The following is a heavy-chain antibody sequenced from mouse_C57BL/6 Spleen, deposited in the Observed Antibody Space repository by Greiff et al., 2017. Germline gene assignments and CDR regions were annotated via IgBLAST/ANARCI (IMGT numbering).Heavy chain of an antibody. J-gene: IGHJ1*03. CDR1: GYTFTSYW. V-gene: IGHV1-7*01. CDR3: ARRGDGYWGYFDV. Sequence: QVHVKQSGAELAKPGASVKLSCKASGYTFTSYWMHWVKQRPGQGLEWIGYINPSSGYTKYNQKFKDKATLTAEESSSTAYMQLSSVTYEDSAVYYCARRGDGYWGYFDVWGTGTTVTVSS. CDR2: INPSSGYT. D-gene: IGHD2-3*01.